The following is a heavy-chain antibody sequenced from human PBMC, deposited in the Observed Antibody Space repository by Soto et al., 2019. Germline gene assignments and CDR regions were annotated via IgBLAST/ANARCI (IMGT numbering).Heavy chain of an antibody. J-gene: IGHJ4*02. CDR2: IYYSRSD. D-gene: IGHD3-22*01. CDR1: GDSINSADYY. V-gene: IGHV4-30-4*02. CDR3: ARVVQLYDSSGYSFYYFDY. Sequence: PSETLSLTCTVSGDSINSADYYWSWLRQPPGKGLEWIGYIYYSRSDYYNPSLGRRATITIYTSRNQFSLNLMSVTAADTAVYYCARVVQLYDSSGYSFYYFDYGCQGALVAVST.